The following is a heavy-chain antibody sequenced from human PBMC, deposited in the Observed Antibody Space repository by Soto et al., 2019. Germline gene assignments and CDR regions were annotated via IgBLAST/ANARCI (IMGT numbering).Heavy chain of an antibody. CDR1: GYTFTSYD. J-gene: IGHJ6*02. CDR3: ARVGEGPIGDFGMDV. D-gene: IGHD3-10*01. Sequence: ASVKVSFKASGYTFTSYDINWVRQATGQGLEWMGWMNPNSGNTGYAQKFQGRVTMTRNTSISTAYMELSSLRSEDTAVYYCARVGEGPIGDFGMDVWGQGTTVTVSS. V-gene: IGHV1-8*01. CDR2: MNPNSGNT.